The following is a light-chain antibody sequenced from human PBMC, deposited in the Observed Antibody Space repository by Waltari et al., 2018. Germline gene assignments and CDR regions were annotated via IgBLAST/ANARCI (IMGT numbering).Light chain of an antibody. CDR1: QSIKTY. CDR2: AAS. CDR3: QQSYRTPLT. J-gene: IGKJ4*01. Sequence: DIQMTQSPSSLSASVGDRVTITCRASQSIKTYLNLYQQRPGKAPKLLIYAASTLQSGAPSRFGSSGSGTDFTLTISSLQPEDFATYYCQQSYRTPLTFGGGTKVEIK. V-gene: IGKV1-39*01.